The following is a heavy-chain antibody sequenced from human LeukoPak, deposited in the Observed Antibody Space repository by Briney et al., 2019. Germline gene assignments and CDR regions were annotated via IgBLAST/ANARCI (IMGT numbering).Heavy chain of an antibody. D-gene: IGHD7-27*01. CDR3: ARPVGKDAFDI. Sequence: ASVKVSCKASGYTFNAYYMHWVRQAPGQGLEWMGWINPNSDGTFYAENFQGRVTMTRDTSISTAYMELSRLRSDDTAVYYCARPVGKDAFDIWGQGTMVTVSS. CDR1: GYTFNAYY. J-gene: IGHJ3*02. V-gene: IGHV1-2*02. CDR2: INPNSDGT.